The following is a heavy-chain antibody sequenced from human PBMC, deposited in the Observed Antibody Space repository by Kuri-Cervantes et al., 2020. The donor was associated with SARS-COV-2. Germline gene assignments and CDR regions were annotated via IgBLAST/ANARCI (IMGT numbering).Heavy chain of an antibody. V-gene: IGHV1-69*06. J-gene: IGHJ5*02. CDR1: GFSLNDYL. D-gene: IGHD5-18*01. Sequence: SVKVSCKASGFSLNDYLMHWVRQAPGQGLEWMGGIIPIFGTANYAQKFQGRVTITADKSTSTAYMELSSLRSEDTAVYYCARELIGAAMVYWFDPWGQGTLVTVSS. CDR3: ARELIGAAMVYWFDP. CDR2: IIPIFGTA.